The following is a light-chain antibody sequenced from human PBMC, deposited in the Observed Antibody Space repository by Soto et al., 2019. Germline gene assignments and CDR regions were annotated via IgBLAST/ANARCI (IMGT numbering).Light chain of an antibody. CDR1: SSDVGRYSL. J-gene: IGLJ2*01. V-gene: IGLV2-23*01. CDR3: CSYAGGTSVI. CDR2: EDV. Sequence: QSALTQPASVSGSPGQSLTISCTGTSSDVGRYSLVSWYHQHPGKAPKLIIYEDVERPSGVSYRFSGSKSGNTASLTISGLQTEDEADYYCCSYAGGTSVIFGGGTKLTVL.